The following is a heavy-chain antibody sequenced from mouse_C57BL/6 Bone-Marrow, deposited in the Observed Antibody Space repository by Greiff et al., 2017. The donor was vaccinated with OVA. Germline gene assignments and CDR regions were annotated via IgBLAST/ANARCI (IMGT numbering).Heavy chain of an antibody. Sequence: VQLQQSGAELVRPGASVKLSCTASGFNIKDDYMHWVKQRPEQGLEWIGWIDPENGDTEYASKFQGKATITADTSSNTAYLQLSSMTSEDTAVYYCTTGYYYGSSSYYAMDYWGQGTSVTVSS. V-gene: IGHV14-4*01. CDR1: GFNIKDDY. CDR3: TTGYYYGSSSYYAMDY. CDR2: IDPENGDT. D-gene: IGHD1-1*01. J-gene: IGHJ4*01.